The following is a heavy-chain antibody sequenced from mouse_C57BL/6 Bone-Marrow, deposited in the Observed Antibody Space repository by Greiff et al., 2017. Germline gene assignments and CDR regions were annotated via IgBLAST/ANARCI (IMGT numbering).Heavy chain of an antibody. CDR1: GFTFSDYG. J-gene: IGHJ3*01. V-gene: IGHV7-3*01. Sequence: EVMLVESGGGLVKPGGSLKLSCAASGFTFSDYGMHWVRQAPEKGLEWLGFIRNKANGYTTEYSASVKGRFTISRDNSQSILYLQMNALRAEDSATYYCARYYDYWGQGTLVTVSA. CDR3: ARYYDY. CDR2: IRNKANGYTT. D-gene: IGHD2-3*01.